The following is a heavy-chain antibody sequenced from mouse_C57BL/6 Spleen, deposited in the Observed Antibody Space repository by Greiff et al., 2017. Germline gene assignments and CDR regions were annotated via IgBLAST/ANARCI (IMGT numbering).Heavy chain of an antibody. CDR1: GYSITSGYY. CDR3: AREGIYYGSSLDV. CDR2: ISYDGSN. Sequence: EVKLMESGPGLVKPSQSLSLTCSVTGYSITSGYYWNWIRQFPGNKLEWMGYISYDGSNNYNPSLKNRISITRDTSKNQFFLKLNSVTTEDTATXYCAREGIYYGSSLDVWGTGTTVTVSS. D-gene: IGHD1-1*01. V-gene: IGHV3-6*01. J-gene: IGHJ1*03.